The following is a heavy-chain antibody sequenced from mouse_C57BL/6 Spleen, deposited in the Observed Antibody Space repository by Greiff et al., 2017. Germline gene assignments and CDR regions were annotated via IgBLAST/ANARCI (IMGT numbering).Heavy chain of an antibody. CDR1: GFTFSSYA. J-gene: IGHJ2*01. V-gene: IGHV5-4*01. D-gene: IGHD4-1*01. Sequence: EVQLVESGGGLVKPGGSLKLSCAASGFTFSSYAMSWVRQTPEKRLEWVATISDGGSYTYYPDNVKGRFTISRDNAKNNLYLQMSHLKSEDTAMYYCARDGLTGTLDYWGQGTTLTVSS. CDR3: ARDGLTGTLDY. CDR2: ISDGGSYT.